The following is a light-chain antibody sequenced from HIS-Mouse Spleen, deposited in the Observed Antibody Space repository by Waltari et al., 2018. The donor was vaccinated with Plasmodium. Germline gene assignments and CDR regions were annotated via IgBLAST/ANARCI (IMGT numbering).Light chain of an antibody. CDR2: EDS. J-gene: IGLJ3*02. CDR3: YSTDSSGNHRV. CDR1: ALPTKY. V-gene: IGLV3-10*01. Sequence: SYELTQPPSVSVSPGQTARLTCSGDALPTKYAYCYQQKSGQAPVLFIYEDSKRPSGIPERFAGSSSGTMATLTISGAQVEDEADYYCYSTDSSGNHRVFGGGTKLTVL.